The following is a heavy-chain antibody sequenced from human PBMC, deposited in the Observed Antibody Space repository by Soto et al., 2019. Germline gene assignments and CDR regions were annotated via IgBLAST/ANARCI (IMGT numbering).Heavy chain of an antibody. J-gene: IGHJ4*02. CDR2: ISYDGSTK. V-gene: IGHV3-30*18. CDR3: AKEYATIVGTTGYYFDY. D-gene: IGHD1-26*01. Sequence: LRLSCAASGFTFSSYGMHWVRQAPGKGLEWVAVISYDGSTKYYVDSVKGRFTISRDNSKNALYLQMNSLRAEDTAVYYCAKEYATIVGTTGYYFDYWGQGNLVTVSS. CDR1: GFTFSSYG.